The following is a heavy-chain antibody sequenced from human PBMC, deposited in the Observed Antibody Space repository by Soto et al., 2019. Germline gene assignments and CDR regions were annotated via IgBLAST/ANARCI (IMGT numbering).Heavy chain of an antibody. D-gene: IGHD6-6*01. CDR3: ARDNPPSSIAGFDY. Sequence: QVQLVESGGGVVQPGRSLRLSCAASGFTFSSYGMHWVRQAPGKGLEWVAVIWYDGSNKYYADSVKGRFTISRDNSKNTLYLQMTSLRAEDTAVYYCARDNPPSSIAGFDYWGQGTLVTVSS. CDR1: GFTFSSYG. J-gene: IGHJ4*02. CDR2: IWYDGSNK. V-gene: IGHV3-33*01.